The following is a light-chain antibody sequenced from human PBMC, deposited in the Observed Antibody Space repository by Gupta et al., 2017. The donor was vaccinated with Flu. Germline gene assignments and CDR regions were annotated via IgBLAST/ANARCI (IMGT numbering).Light chain of an antibody. CDR2: LGS. V-gene: IGKV2-28*01. Sequence: DILMTQSPLSLPVTPGEPASISCRSSQSLLHSNGYNYLDWYLQEPGQSPQLLIYLGSNRASGVPDRFSGSGSGTDFTLKINRVEAEDVAVYYCMQALQTPLTFGGGTKVEIK. J-gene: IGKJ4*01. CDR1: QSLLHSNGYNY. CDR3: MQALQTPLT.